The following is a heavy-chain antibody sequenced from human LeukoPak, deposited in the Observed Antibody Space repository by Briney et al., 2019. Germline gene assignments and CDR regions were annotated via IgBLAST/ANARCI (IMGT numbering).Heavy chain of an antibody. J-gene: IGHJ4*02. V-gene: IGHV3-23*01. D-gene: IGHD3-22*01. CDR2: ISGSGGST. CDR1: GFTFTNYV. Sequence: GGSLRLSCAASGFTFTNYVMSWVRQAPGKGLEWVSDISGSGGSTNYADSVKGRFTISRDNAKNSLYLQMNSLRDEDTAVYYCARSTYYYDSSGYLYPSFFDYWGQGNLVTVSS. CDR3: ARSTYYYDSSGYLYPSFFDY.